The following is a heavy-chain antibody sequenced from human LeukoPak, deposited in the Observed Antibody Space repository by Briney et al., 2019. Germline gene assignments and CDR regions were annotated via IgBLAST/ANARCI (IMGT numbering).Heavy chain of an antibody. CDR3: ASRLPHWYFDL. CDR1: GGSISSSNW. V-gene: IGHV4-4*02. D-gene: IGHD6-25*01. J-gene: IGHJ2*01. Sequence: SETLSLTCAVSGGSISSSNWWSRVRAPPGKGLEGIGEIYHSGSTNYNPSLKSRVTISVDKSKNQFSLKLSSVTAADTAVYYCASRLPHWYFDLWGRGTLVTVSS. CDR2: IYHSGST.